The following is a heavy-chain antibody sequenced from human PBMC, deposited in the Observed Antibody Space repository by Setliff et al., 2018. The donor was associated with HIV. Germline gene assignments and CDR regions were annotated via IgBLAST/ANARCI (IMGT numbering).Heavy chain of an antibody. D-gene: IGHD1-7*01. CDR1: GFTFSAHG. CDR2: INYDVGYE. J-gene: IGHJ3*02. Sequence: TGGSLRLSCAASGFTFSAHGMHWVRQAPGKGLEWVAFINYDVGYEYYADSVKGRVTISRDNSKNTVDLQMNSLRPVDTAVYYCAKDGDYANWDYDAFDIWGQGTLVTVSS. V-gene: IGHV3-30*02. CDR3: AKDGDYANWDYDAFDI.